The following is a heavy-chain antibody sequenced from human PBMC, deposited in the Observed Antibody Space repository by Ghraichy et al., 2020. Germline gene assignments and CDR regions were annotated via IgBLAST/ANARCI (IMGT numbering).Heavy chain of an antibody. V-gene: IGHV3-74*01. Sequence: GGSLRLSCAASGFTFSSYWMHWVRQAPGKGLLWVSRIYSDGGSTSYANSVKGRFTISRDNAKNTLYLQMNSLRAEDSAVYYCARTSVLTGYLDIWGQGTMVTVSS. CDR3: ARTSVLTGYLDI. CDR2: IYSDGGST. J-gene: IGHJ3*02. CDR1: GFTFSSYW. D-gene: IGHD3-9*01.